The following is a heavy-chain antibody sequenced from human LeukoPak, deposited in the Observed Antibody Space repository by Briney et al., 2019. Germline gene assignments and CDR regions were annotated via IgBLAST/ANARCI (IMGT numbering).Heavy chain of an antibody. Sequence: GGSLRLSCAASGFTFSSYWMSWVRQAPGKGLEWVANIKQDGSEKYYVDSVKGRFTISRDNAKNSLYLQMNSLRAEDTAVYYCARDRLSVVRGVIINYYYYGMGVWGQGTTVTVSS. CDR2: IKQDGSEK. D-gene: IGHD3-10*01. CDR3: ARDRLSVVRGVIINYYYYGMGV. V-gene: IGHV3-7*01. CDR1: GFTFSSYW. J-gene: IGHJ6*02.